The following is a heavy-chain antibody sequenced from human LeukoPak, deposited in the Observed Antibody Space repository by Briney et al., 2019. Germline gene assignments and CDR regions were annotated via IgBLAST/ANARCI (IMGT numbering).Heavy chain of an antibody. Sequence: SETLSLTCTVSGGSISTYYWSWIRQPPGKGLDWIGYIYYSGSTNYNPSLKSRVTISVDTSKNQFSLKLSSVTAADTAVYYCASNTDCSSTSCYWRGLDYYYYYYMDVWGKGTTVTVSS. CDR2: IYYSGST. CDR3: ASNTDCSSTSCYWRGLDYYYYYYMDV. J-gene: IGHJ6*03. V-gene: IGHV4-59*01. CDR1: GGSISTYY. D-gene: IGHD2-2*01.